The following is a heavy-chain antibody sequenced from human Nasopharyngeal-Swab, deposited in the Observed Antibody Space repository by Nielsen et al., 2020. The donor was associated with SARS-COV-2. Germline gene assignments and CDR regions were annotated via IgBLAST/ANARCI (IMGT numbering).Heavy chain of an antibody. J-gene: IGHJ6*02. Sequence: VRQAPGKGLEWVGRIKSKTDGGTTDYAAPVKGRFTISRDDSKNTLYLQMNSLKTEDTAVYYCTTGTVYDYGDPQASHYYYYGMDVWGQGTTVTVSS. CDR3: TTGTVYDYGDPQASHYYYYGMDV. CDR2: IKSKTDGGTT. D-gene: IGHD4-17*01. V-gene: IGHV3-15*01.